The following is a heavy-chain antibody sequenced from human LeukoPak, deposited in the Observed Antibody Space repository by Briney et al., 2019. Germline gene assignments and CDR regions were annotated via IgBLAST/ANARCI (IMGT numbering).Heavy chain of an antibody. CDR3: AREGVAQAPELDY. Sequence: SETLSLTCTVSGGSISSGGYYWSWIRQPPGKGLEWIGYIYHSGSTYYNPSLKSRVTISVDGSKNQFSLKLSSVTAADTAVYYCAREGVAQAPELDYWGQGTLVTVSS. V-gene: IGHV4-30-2*01. CDR1: GGSISSGGYY. D-gene: IGHD2-15*01. J-gene: IGHJ4*02. CDR2: IYHSGST.